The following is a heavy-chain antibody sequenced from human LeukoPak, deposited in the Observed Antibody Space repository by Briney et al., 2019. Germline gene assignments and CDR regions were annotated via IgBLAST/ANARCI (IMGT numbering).Heavy chain of an antibody. CDR1: GFTFSSYA. D-gene: IGHD3-10*01. CDR2: ISYDGSNK. Sequence: GGSLRLSCAASGFTFSSYAMSWVRQAPGRGLEWVAVISYDGSNKYYADSVKGRFTISRDNSKNTLYLQMNSLRAEDTAVYYCAKGLGPQGINDAFDIWGQGTMVTVSS. V-gene: IGHV3-30*18. CDR3: AKGLGPQGINDAFDI. J-gene: IGHJ3*02.